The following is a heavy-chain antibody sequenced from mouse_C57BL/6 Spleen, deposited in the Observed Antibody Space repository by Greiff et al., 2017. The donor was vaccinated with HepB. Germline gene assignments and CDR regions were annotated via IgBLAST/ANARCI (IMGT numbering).Heavy chain of an antibody. CDR2: ILPGSGST. CDR1: GYTFTGYW. CDR3: ARGIVGLRRTVDAMDY. D-gene: IGHD2-4*01. J-gene: IGHJ4*01. Sequence: QVQLQQSGAELMKPGASVKLSCKATGYTFTGYWIEWVKQRPGHGLEWIGEILPGSGSTNYNEKFKGKATFTADTSSNTAYMQLSSLTTEDSAIYYCARGIVGLRRTVDAMDYWGQGTSVTVSS. V-gene: IGHV1-9*01.